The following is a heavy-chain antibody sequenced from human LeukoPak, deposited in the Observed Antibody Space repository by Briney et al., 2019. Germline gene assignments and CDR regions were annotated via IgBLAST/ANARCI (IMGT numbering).Heavy chain of an antibody. CDR3: ASTGGVVVPAASKPSTPRSSDI. J-gene: IGHJ3*02. V-gene: IGHV4-34*01. D-gene: IGHD2-2*01. CDR1: GGSFSDFY. Sequence: PSETLSLTCAVYGGSFSDFYWSWIRQPPGKGLEWIGEINHSGSTNYNPSLKSRVTISVDTSKNQFSLKLSSVTAADTAVYYCASTGGVVVPAASKPSTPRSSDIWGQGTMVTVSS. CDR2: INHSGST.